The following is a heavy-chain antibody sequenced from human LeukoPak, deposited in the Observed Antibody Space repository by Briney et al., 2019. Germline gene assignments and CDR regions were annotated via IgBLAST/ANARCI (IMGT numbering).Heavy chain of an antibody. CDR2: ISGSGGST. Sequence: GGSLRLSCAASGFTFSSYAMSWVRQAPGKGLEWVSAISGSGGSTYYADSVKGRFTISRDNSKNTLYLQMNSLRAEDTAVYYCAKGRAYCGGDCYSGPWADAFDIWGQGTMVTVSS. J-gene: IGHJ3*02. V-gene: IGHV3-23*01. D-gene: IGHD2-21*02. CDR3: AKGRAYCGGDCYSGPWADAFDI. CDR1: GFTFSSYA.